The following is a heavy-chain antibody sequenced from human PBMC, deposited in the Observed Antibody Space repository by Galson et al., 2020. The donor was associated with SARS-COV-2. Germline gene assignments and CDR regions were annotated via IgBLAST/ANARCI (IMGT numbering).Heavy chain of an antibody. J-gene: IGHJ6*02. CDR2: ISYDGSNK. D-gene: IGHD3-10*01. CDR3: AKERQGSLWFGELSDGMDV. Sequence: QAGGSLRLSCAASGFTFSSYGMHWVRQAPGKGLEWVAVISYDGSNKYYADSVKGRFTISRDNSKNTQYLQMNSLRAEDTAVYYCAKERQGSLWFGELSDGMDVWGQGTTVTVSS. CDR1: GFTFSSYG. V-gene: IGHV3-30*18.